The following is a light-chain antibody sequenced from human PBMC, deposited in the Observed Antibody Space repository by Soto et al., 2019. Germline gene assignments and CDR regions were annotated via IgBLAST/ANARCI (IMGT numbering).Light chain of an antibody. V-gene: IGLV2-14*01. CDR1: SSDVGSYNY. J-gene: IGLJ1*01. CDR3: SSYTSSSSDV. CDR2: DVS. Sequence: QSALTQPASVSGSPGQSITISCTGTSSDVGSYNYVSWYQQHPGKAPKLMIYDVSNRPSGVSNHFSGSKSGNTASLTISGLQAEDEADYYCSSYTSSSSDVFGTGTKLTVL.